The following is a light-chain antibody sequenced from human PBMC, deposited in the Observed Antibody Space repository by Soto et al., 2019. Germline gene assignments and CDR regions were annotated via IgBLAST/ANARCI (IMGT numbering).Light chain of an antibody. J-gene: IGLJ2*01. CDR3: ISYAGSDNLV. V-gene: IGLV2-8*01. CDR1: SSDVGNYNY. Sequence: ALTQPPSASGSPGQSVTISCTGTSSDVGNYNYVSWYQQHPGKAPKLLIYEVTKRPSGVPDRFSGSKSDNTASLTVSGLQAEDEADYYCISYAGSDNLVVGGGTKLTVL. CDR2: EVT.